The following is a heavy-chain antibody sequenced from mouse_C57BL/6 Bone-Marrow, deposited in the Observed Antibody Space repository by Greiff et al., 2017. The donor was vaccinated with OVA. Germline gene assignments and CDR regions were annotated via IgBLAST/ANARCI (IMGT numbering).Heavy chain of an antibody. CDR3: AMNYGFPFAY. Sequence: VKLQQPGAELVKPGASVKVSCKASGYTLTSYWMHWVKQRPGQGLEWIGRIHPSDSDTNYNQKFKGKATLTVDKSSSTAYMQLSSLTSEDSAVYDCAMNYGFPFAYWGQGTLVTVSA. CDR2: IHPSDSDT. J-gene: IGHJ3*01. CDR1: GYTLTSYW. V-gene: IGHV1-74*01. D-gene: IGHD2-2*01.